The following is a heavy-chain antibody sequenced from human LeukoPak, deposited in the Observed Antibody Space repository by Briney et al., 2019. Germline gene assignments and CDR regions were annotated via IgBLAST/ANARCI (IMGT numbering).Heavy chain of an antibody. Sequence: GGSLRLSCAASGFTFSSYGLSWVRQAPGKGLEWVSGISGSGGSTYYADSVKGRFTISRDNSKNTLYLQMNSLRAEDTAVYYCAIGRGGYDYRPDYWSQGALVTV. CDR2: ISGSGGST. D-gene: IGHD5-12*01. V-gene: IGHV3-23*01. CDR3: AIGRGGYDYRPDY. J-gene: IGHJ4*02. CDR1: GFTFSSYG.